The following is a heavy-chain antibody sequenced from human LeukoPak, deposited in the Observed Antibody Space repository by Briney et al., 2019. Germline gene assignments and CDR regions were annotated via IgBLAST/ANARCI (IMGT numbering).Heavy chain of an antibody. J-gene: IGHJ5*01. D-gene: IGHD6-6*01. CDR3: AKKAKVADRLDWFDS. CDR1: GYSFTSYD. Sequence: ASVTVSFTASGYSFTSYDINWVRQAPGQGQGWMGWMSPNSGHTGYAQKFQGRVTITRNTSIRTAYMELSSLRSEDTAVYYCAKKAKVADRLDWFDSWGQGTLVTVSS. V-gene: IGHV1-8*03. CDR2: MSPNSGHT.